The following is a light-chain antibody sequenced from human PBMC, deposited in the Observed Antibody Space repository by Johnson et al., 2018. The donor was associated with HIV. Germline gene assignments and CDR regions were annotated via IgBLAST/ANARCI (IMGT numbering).Light chain of an antibody. V-gene: IGLV1-51*02. CDR1: NSNIGNNY. Sequence: QSVLTQPPSVSAAPGQKVTISCSGSNSNIGNNYVSWYQQLPGTAPKLLIYENNRRPSGIPDRLSGSKSGTSATLAITGLQAGGEADYYCGTWERSLSAHYVFGTGTKVTVL. CDR2: ENN. J-gene: IGLJ1*01. CDR3: GTWERSLSAHYV.